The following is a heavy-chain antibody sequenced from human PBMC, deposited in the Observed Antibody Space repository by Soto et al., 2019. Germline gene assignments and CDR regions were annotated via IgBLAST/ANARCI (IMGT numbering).Heavy chain of an antibody. J-gene: IGHJ6*02. V-gene: IGHV1-69*13. Sequence: SVKVSCKASGGTFSSYAISWVRQAPGQGLEWMGGIIPIFGTANYAQKFQGRVTITADESTSTAYMELSSLRSEDTAVYYCARGVEQQLDDYGMDVWGQGTTVTVSS. CDR1: GGTFSSYA. D-gene: IGHD6-13*01. CDR2: IIPIFGTA. CDR3: ARGVEQQLDDYGMDV.